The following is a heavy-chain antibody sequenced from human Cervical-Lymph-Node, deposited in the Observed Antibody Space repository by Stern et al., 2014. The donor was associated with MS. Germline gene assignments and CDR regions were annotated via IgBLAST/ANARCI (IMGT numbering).Heavy chain of an antibody. CDR2: FDPEDGET. J-gene: IGHJ6*02. D-gene: IGHD3-3*01. CDR1: GYTLTELS. V-gene: IGHV1-24*01. CDR3: ATDRDDFRSGYSAPTKGYGLDV. Sequence: QLVQSGAEVKKPGASVKVSCKVSGYTLTELSMHWVRQAPGKGLEWMGGFDPEDGETIYAQKFQGRVTMTADTSTDTAYMELSSLRSEDTAVYYCATDRDDFRSGYSAPTKGYGLDVWGQGTTVTVTS.